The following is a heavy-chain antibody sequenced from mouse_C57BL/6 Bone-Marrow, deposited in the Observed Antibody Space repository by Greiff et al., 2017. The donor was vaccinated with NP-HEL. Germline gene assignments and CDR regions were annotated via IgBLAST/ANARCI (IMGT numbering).Heavy chain of an antibody. V-gene: IGHV1-82*01. D-gene: IGHD1-1*01. Sequence: VQLQQSGPELVKPGASVKISCKASGYEFSSSWMNWVKQRPGKGLEWIGRIYPGVGETNYNGKFKGKATLTADKSASTAYMQLSSLTSEDSAVYFCARGYYGSLSYWYFDVWGTGTTVTVSS. J-gene: IGHJ1*03. CDR2: IYPGVGET. CDR1: GYEFSSSW. CDR3: ARGYYGSLSYWYFDV.